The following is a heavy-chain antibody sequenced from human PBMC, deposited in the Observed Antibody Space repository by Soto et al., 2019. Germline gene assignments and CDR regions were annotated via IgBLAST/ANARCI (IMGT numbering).Heavy chain of an antibody. V-gene: IGHV1-18*01. J-gene: IGHJ4*02. CDR2: IRLYSGYT. CDR3: ARDRSSSDY. CDR1: GYIFINYG. D-gene: IGHD6-6*01. Sequence: QVQLVQSGGDVKKPGASVKVSCKASGYIFINYGISWVRQAPGQGLEWMGWIRLYSGYTDYSQKFQGRVPMTSDTSTSTVYMELRSLRSDDTAVYYCARDRSSSDYWGQGTLVIVSS.